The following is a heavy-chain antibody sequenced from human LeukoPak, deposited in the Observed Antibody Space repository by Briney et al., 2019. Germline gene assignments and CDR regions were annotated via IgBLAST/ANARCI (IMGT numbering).Heavy chain of an antibody. V-gene: IGHV4-31*03. Sequence: SETLSLTCTVSGGSISSGGEYWSWIRQHPGKGLEWIGYVYYSGSTYYNPSLKSRVTISVDTSENQFSLKLSSVTAADTAVYYCAGEKTAYYYDSSGFSEGAFDIWGQGTMVTVSS. CDR3: AGEKTAYYYDSSGFSEGAFDI. D-gene: IGHD3-22*01. CDR2: VYYSGST. J-gene: IGHJ3*02. CDR1: GGSISSGGEY.